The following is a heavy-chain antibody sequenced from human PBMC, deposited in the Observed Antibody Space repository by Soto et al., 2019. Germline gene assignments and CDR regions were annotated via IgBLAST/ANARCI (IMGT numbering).Heavy chain of an antibody. CDR1: GGSISSGGYY. CDR2: CDYSGST. J-gene: IGHJ5*02. CDR3: ARSVFP. Sequence: QVQLQESGPGLVKPSQTLSLPCTVSGGSISSGGYYWSWTRQHPGTGLEGIGYCDYSGSTYYNTSLKSRGTISVDTSKNQFSLKLTSVTAADTAVYYCARSVFPWGQGTLVTVSS. V-gene: IGHV4-31*03.